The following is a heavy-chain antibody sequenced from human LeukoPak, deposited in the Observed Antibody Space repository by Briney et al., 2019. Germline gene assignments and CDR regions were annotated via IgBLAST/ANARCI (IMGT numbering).Heavy chain of an antibody. CDR2: IYYSGST. D-gene: IGHD2-15*01. V-gene: IGHV4-59*01. CDR3: ARVSSEVAAGGWFDP. J-gene: IGHJ5*02. CDR1: GGSISSYY. Sequence: SETLSLTCTVSGGSISSYYWSWIRQPPGKGLEWIGYIYYSGSTNYNPSLKSRVTISVDTSKNQFSLKLSSVTAADTAVYYCARVSSEVAAGGWFDPWGQGTLVTVSS.